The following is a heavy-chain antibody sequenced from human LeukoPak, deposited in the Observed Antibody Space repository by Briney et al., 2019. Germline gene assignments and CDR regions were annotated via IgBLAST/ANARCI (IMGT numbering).Heavy chain of an antibody. D-gene: IGHD3-10*01. J-gene: IGHJ4*02. V-gene: IGHV4-34*01. Sequence: SETLSLTCAVYGGSFSGYYWSWIRQPPGKGLEWIGEINHSGSTNYNPSLKSRVTISVDTSKNQFSLKLSSVTAADTAVYYCATTTNYYYGSGSYRLSSHFDYWRQGTLVTVSS. CDR3: ATTTNYYYGSGSYRLSSHFDY. CDR2: INHSGST. CDR1: GGSFSGYY.